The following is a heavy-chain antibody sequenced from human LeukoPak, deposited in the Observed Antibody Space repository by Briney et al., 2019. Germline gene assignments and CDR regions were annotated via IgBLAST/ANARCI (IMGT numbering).Heavy chain of an antibody. CDR2: IYYSGST. Sequence: SETLSLTCTVSGGSVSSGSYYWSWIRQPPGKGLEWIGHIYYSGSTNYNPSLKSRVTISLDTSKNQFSLKLSSVTAADKAVYYCARSTLYYDSSGYRLYYFDYWGQGTLVTVSS. CDR3: ARSTLYYDSSGYRLYYFDY. D-gene: IGHD3-22*01. J-gene: IGHJ4*02. CDR1: GGSVSSGSYY. V-gene: IGHV4-61*01.